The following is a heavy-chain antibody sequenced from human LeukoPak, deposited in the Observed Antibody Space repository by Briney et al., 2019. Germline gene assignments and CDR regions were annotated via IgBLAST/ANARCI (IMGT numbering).Heavy chain of an antibody. V-gene: IGHV3-21*01. CDR1: GFTFSSYS. CDR3: AILGPYCSSTSCQSYYMDV. D-gene: IGHD2-2*01. J-gene: IGHJ6*03. Sequence: GGSLRLSCAASGFTFSSYSMNWVRQAPGKGLEWVSSISSSSSYIYYADSVKGRFTISRDNAKNSLYLQMNSLRAEDTAVYYCAILGPYCSSTSCQSYYMDVWGKGTTVTVSS. CDR2: ISSSSSYI.